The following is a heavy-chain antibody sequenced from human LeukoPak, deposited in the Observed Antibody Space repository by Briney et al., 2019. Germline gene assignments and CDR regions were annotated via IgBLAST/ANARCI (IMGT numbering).Heavy chain of an antibody. CDR3: ARDPRGPTGYDSPSRDTFDY. D-gene: IGHD3-22*01. CDR1: GFIFRNYA. CDR2: IFYDGTIQ. Sequence: GGSLRLPCVTSGFIFRNYAMHWIRQTPGKGLEWVAVIFYDGTIQYYADSVKGRFTISRDNSKNTVYLQMSSLRTEDTSLYYCARDPRGPTGYDSPSRDTFDYWGQGTLVTVSS. V-gene: IGHV3-30*04. J-gene: IGHJ4*02.